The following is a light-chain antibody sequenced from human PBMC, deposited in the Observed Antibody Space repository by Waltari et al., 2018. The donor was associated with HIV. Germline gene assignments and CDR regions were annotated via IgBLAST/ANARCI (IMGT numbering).Light chain of an antibody. Sequence: QSVLTQPPSASGTPGQRVIISCSGDNSNIGRNPVSCFQHRPGTAPKLLIFTNNQRPSGVPDRFSASKSATSASLAISGLQFDDEADYYCASWDDSLNGWVFGEGTKLTVL. CDR3: ASWDDSLNGWV. V-gene: IGLV1-44*01. CDR2: TNN. J-gene: IGLJ3*02. CDR1: NSNIGRNP.